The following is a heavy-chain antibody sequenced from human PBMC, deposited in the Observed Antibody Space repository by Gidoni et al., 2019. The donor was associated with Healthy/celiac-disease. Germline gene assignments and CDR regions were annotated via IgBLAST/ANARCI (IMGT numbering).Heavy chain of an antibody. CDR1: GFTFSSYG. CDR3: ARDRDSYGWDY. V-gene: IGHV3-33*01. Sequence: QVQLVESGGGVVQPGRSLRLSCPASGFTFSSYGMHWVRQAPGKGLEWVAVIWYDGSNKYYADSVKGRFTISRDNSKNTLYLQMNSLRAEDTAVYYCARDRDSYGWDYWGQGTLVTVSS. J-gene: IGHJ4*02. D-gene: IGHD5-18*01. CDR2: IWYDGSNK.